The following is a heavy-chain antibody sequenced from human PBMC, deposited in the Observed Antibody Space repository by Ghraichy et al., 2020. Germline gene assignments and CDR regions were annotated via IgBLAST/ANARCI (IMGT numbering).Heavy chain of an antibody. Sequence: ASVKVSCKASGYILSNYGISWVRQAPGQGLEWMGRISAHNGNTKYAQKFQGRVTMTTDTSTSTAYMEMRSLRSDDTAVYYCVRLVYYATETSYGDYCGKGTLVNVSS. J-gene: IGHJ4*02. D-gene: IGHD4-17*01. CDR1: GYILSNYG. CDR3: VRLVYYATETSYGDY. V-gene: IGHV1-18*04. CDR2: ISAHNGNT.